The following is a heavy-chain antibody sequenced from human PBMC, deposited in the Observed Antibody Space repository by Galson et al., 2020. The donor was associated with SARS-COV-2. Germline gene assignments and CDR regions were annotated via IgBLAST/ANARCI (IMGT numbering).Heavy chain of an antibody. CDR1: QLTFMNAW. D-gene: IGHD2-21*01. CDR3: ATRHLWYYHDAMDV. V-gene: IGHV3-15*07. Sequence: GGSLRLPCVASQLTFMNAWMNWVRQAPGKGLEWVGRIKDMADGGTTDYAAPVRGRFTISRDDSKNTLYLQMDSLRTEDTAVYYCATRHLWYYHDAMDVLGQGTTVKGSS. CDR2: IKDMADGGTT. J-gene: IGHJ6*02.